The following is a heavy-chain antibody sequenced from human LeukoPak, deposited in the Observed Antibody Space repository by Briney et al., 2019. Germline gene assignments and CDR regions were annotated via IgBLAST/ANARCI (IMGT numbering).Heavy chain of an antibody. CDR2: IYYSGST. V-gene: IGHV4-31*03. CDR3: ASVPRYCSGGSCYVFDY. CDR1: GGSISSGGYY. J-gene: IGHJ4*02. Sequence: KSSQTLSLTCTVSGGSISSGGYYWSWIRQHPGKGLGWIGYIYYSGSTYYNPSLKSRVTISVDTSKNQFSLKLSSVTAADTAVYYCASVPRYCSGGSCYVFDYWGQGTLVTVSS. D-gene: IGHD2-15*01.